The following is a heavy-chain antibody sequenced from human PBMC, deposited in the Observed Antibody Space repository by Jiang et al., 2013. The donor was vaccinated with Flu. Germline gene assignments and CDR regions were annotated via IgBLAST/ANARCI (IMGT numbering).Heavy chain of an antibody. CDR1: GFTFSSYE. CDR3: ARSPGYYGSGSRS. J-gene: IGHJ5*02. Sequence: QLLESGGGLVQPGGSLRLSCAASGFTFSSYEMNWVRQAPGKGLEWVSYISSSGSTIYYADSVKGRFTISRDNAKNSLYLQMNSLRAEDTAVYYCARSPGYYGSGSRSWGQGTLVTVSS. CDR2: ISSSGSTI. V-gene: IGHV3-48*03. D-gene: IGHD3-10*01.